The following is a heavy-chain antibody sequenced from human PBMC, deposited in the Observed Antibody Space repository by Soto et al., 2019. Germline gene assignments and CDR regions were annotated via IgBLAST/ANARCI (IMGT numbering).Heavy chain of an antibody. Sequence: GSLRLSCAASGFTFSSYAMHWVRQAPGKGLEWVAVISYDGSNKYYADSVKGRFTISRDNSKNTLYLQMNSLRAEDTVVYYCARQGRAVSSYYFDYWGQGTLVTVSS. CDR2: ISYDGSNK. CDR1: GFTFSSYA. V-gene: IGHV3-30-3*01. CDR3: ARQGRAVSSYYFDY. D-gene: IGHD3-10*01. J-gene: IGHJ4*02.